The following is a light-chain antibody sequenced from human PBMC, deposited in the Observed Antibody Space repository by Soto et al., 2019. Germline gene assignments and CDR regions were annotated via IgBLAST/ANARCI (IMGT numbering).Light chain of an antibody. CDR3: QQSSSTPRT. CDR1: QGISTY. Sequence: DYQMTQSPSSLSASVGDRVTITCRASQGISTYLNWYQHKSGKAPKLLIYAASSLQSGVPSRFSGSGSGTDFTLTISSLQPEDFATYYCQQSSSTPRTFGQGTTLEIK. J-gene: IGKJ2*01. CDR2: AAS. V-gene: IGKV1-39*01.